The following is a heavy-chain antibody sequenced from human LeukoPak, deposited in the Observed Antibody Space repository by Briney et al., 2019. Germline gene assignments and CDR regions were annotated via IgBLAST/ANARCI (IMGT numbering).Heavy chain of an antibody. CDR2: INQDGSEK. V-gene: IGHV3-7*05. CDR1: GFTFNSYW. CDR3: TTFYSRLTDY. D-gene: IGHD2/OR15-2a*01. J-gene: IGHJ4*02. Sequence: GGSLRLPCAASGFTFNSYWISWVRQAPGKGLEWLANINQDGSEKYYVDSVKGRFTISRDNAKDSLYLHMNSLRAEDTAVYYCTTFYSRLTDYWGQGTLVTVSS.